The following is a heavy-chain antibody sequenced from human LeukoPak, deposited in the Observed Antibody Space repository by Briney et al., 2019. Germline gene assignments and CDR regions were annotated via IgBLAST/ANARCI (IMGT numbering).Heavy chain of an antibody. D-gene: IGHD2-15*01. Sequence: SETLSLTCAVYGGSFSGYYWSWIRQPPGKGLEWIGEINHSGSTNYNPSLKSRVTISVDTSKNQFSLKLSSVTAADTAVYYCARGYCSGGSCSVHFDYSGQGTLVTVSS. J-gene: IGHJ4*02. CDR2: INHSGST. CDR3: ARGYCSGGSCSVHFDY. V-gene: IGHV4-34*01. CDR1: GGSFSGYY.